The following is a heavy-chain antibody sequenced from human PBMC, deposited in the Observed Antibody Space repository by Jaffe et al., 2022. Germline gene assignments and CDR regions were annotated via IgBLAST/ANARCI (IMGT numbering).Heavy chain of an antibody. CDR3: ARERCSGGSCYLGAW. D-gene: IGHD2-15*01. V-gene: IGHV1-46*01. Sequence: QVQLVQSGAEVKKPGASVKVSCKASGYTFTSYYMHWVRQAPGQGLEWMGIINPSGGSTSYAQKFQGRVTMTRDTSTSTVYMELSSLRSEDTAVYYCARERCSGGSCYLGAWGGQGTLVTVSS. CDR1: GYTFTSYY. CDR2: INPSGGST. J-gene: IGHJ4*02.